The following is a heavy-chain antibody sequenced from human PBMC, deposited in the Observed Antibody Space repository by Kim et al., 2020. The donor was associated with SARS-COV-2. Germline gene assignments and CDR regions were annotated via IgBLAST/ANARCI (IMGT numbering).Heavy chain of an antibody. J-gene: IGHJ3*02. D-gene: IGHD3-10*01. CDR3: ARVAYYYGSGSYPWAFDI. CDR2: IIPIFGTA. V-gene: IGHV1-69*06. Sequence: SVKVSCKASGGTFSSYAISWVRQAPGQGLEWMGGIIPIFGTANYAQKFQGRVTITADKSTSTAYMELSSLRSEDTAVYYCARVAYYYGSGSYPWAFDIWGQGTMVTVSS. CDR1: GGTFSSYA.